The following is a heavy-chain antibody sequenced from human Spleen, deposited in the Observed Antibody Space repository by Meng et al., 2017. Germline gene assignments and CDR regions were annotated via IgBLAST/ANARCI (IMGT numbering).Heavy chain of an antibody. CDR3: AKGDNNRWTFDY. V-gene: IGHV3-7*01. CDR1: GFTFNSYW. D-gene: IGHD1/OR15-1a*01. CDR2: IKEDGSKT. J-gene: IGHJ4*02. Sequence: GESLKISCAASGFTFNSYWMTWVRQAPGKGLEWVANIKEDGSKTYYVDSVKGRFTISRDNAKNSLYLQMNSLRAEDTAVYYCAKGDNNRWTFDYWGQGTLVTVSS.